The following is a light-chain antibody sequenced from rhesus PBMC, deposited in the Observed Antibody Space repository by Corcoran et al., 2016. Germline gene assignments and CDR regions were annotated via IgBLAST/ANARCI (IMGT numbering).Light chain of an antibody. CDR2: GAS. Sequence: EIVMTQSPATLSLSPGERATLSCRASQRVSSSFAWDQQKPGKAPRLLIYGASSRATGIPDRFSGSGSGTDFTLTISSLEPEDVAVYYCLQHSNWPYSFGQGTKVEIK. V-gene: IGKV3-24*01. CDR1: QRVSSS. J-gene: IGKJ2*01. CDR3: LQHSNWPYS.